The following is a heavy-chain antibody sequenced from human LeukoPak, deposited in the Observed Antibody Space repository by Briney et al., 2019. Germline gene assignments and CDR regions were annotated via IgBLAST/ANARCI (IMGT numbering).Heavy chain of an antibody. CDR2: IKKDGSEK. V-gene: IGHV3-7*01. J-gene: IGHJ6*04. CDR1: GFTSSAFW. Sequence: PSGGSLTLSRVASGFTSSAFWVSGVRRPPGKGLEGVANIKKDGSEKEYVDSVKGRFSIFRDNAKNSVFLQMNSLRAEDTAVYYCATFGGVVPGGLLLWGKGTTVIVSS. D-gene: IGHD3-3*01. CDR3: ATFGGVVPGGLLL.